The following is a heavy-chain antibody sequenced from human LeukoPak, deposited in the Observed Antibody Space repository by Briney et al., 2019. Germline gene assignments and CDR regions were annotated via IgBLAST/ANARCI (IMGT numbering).Heavy chain of an antibody. CDR1: GFTFSSYW. J-gene: IGHJ4*02. D-gene: IGHD6-19*01. CDR2: IKQDGSEK. CDR3: AREVAGSGWYFDY. V-gene: IGHV3-7*03. Sequence: GGSLRLTCAASGFTFSSYWMSWVRQAPGKGLEWVANIKQDGSEKYYVDSVKGRFTISRDNAKNSLYLQMNSLRAEDTALYYCAREVAGSGWYFDYWGQGTLVTVSS.